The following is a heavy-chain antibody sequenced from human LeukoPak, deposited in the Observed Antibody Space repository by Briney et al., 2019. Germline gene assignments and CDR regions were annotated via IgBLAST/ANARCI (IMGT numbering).Heavy chain of an antibody. V-gene: IGHV3-48*03. CDR2: ISSSGSTI. CDR1: GFTFSSYE. D-gene: IGHD3-10*01. J-gene: IGHJ4*02. CDR3: ASFYYGSGSYDY. Sequence: TGGSLRLSCAASGFTFSSYEMNWVRQAPGKGLEWASYISSSGSTIYYADSVKGRFTISRDNAKNSLYLQMNSLRAEDTAVYYCASFYYGSGSYDYWGQGTLVTVSS.